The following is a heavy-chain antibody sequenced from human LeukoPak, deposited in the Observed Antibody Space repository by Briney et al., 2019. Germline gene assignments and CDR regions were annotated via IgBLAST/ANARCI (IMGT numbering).Heavy chain of an antibody. J-gene: IGHJ4*02. CDR1: GYTFTGYY. V-gene: IGHV1-2*02. Sequence: ASVKVSCKASGYTFTGYYMHWVRQAPGQGLEWMGWINPNSGGTNYAQKFQGRVTMTRDTSISTAYMELSRLRSDDTAVYYCARDLLAARIIDYWGQGTLVTVSS. CDR2: INPNSGGT. D-gene: IGHD6-6*01. CDR3: ARDLLAARIIDY.